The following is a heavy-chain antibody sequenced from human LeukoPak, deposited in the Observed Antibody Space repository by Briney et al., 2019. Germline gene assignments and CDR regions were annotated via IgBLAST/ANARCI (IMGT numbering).Heavy chain of an antibody. V-gene: IGHV1-18*01. D-gene: IGHD4-23*01. CDR2: ITAYNGNT. CDR3: GRVPPGCSYGGVSDY. Sequence: ASLKVSCTASGYTFTSYGISWVRQTPGQGLEWMGWITAYNGNTHYAQKLQGRVTMTTDTSTSTAYMGIRTLRYVDTAVYYSGRVPPGCSYGGVSDYWGQGTLVTVSS. CDR1: GYTFTSYG. J-gene: IGHJ4*02.